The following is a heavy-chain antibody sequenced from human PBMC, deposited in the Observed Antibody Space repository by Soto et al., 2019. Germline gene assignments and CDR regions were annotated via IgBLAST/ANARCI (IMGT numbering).Heavy chain of an antibody. J-gene: IGHJ6*03. CDR1: GGTFSSYT. D-gene: IGHD5-12*01. Sequence: EASVKVSCKASGGTFSSYTISWVRQAPGQGLEWMGRIIPILGIANYAQKFQGRVTITADKSTSTAYMELSSLRSEDTAVYYCASPGRYSGYDYNYYYYMDVWGKGTTVTVSS. CDR2: IIPILGIA. V-gene: IGHV1-69*02. CDR3: ASPGRYSGYDYNYYYYMDV.